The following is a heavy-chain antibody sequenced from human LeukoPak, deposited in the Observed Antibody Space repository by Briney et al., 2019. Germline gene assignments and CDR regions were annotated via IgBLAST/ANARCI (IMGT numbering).Heavy chain of an antibody. Sequence: ASVKVSCKASGYTFTSYYMHWVRQAPGQGLEWMGIINPSGGSTSYAQKFQGRVTMTRDTSTSTVYMELSSLRSEDTAVYYCARENPTIFGVIDAFDIWGQGTMVTVSS. V-gene: IGHV1-46*01. CDR1: GYTFTSYY. D-gene: IGHD3-3*01. CDR3: ARENPTIFGVIDAFDI. CDR2: INPSGGST. J-gene: IGHJ3*02.